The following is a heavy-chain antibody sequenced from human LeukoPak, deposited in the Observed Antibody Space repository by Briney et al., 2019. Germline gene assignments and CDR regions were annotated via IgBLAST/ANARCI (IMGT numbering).Heavy chain of an antibody. CDR1: GFTFSSYS. J-gene: IGHJ3*02. V-gene: IGHV3-21*01. CDR2: ISSSSSYI. D-gene: IGHD3-22*01. CDR3: ARTAYYYNSSGYDDAFDI. Sequence: GGSLRLSCAASGFTFSSYSMNWVRQAPGKGLEWVSSISSSSSYIYYADSVKGRFTISRDNAMNSLYLQMNSLRAEDTAVYYCARTAYYYNSSGYDDAFDIWGQGTMVTVSS.